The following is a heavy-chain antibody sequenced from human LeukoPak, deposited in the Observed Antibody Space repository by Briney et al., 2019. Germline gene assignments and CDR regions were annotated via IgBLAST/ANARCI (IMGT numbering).Heavy chain of an antibody. CDR2: INHSGST. V-gene: IGHV4-34*01. CDR1: GGSFSGYY. J-gene: IGHJ4*02. D-gene: IGHD5-12*01. CDR3: ARVDIVATMQYYFDY. Sequence: PSETLSLTCAVYGGSFSGYYWSWIRQPPGKGLEWIGEINHSGSTNYNPSLKSRVTISVDTSKNQFSLKLSSVTAADTAVYYCARVDIVATMQYYFDYWGQGTLVTVSS.